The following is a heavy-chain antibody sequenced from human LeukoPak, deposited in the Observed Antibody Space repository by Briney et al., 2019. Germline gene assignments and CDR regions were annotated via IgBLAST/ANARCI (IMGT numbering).Heavy chain of an antibody. CDR2: ISGSGGST. J-gene: IGHJ6*02. CDR1: GFTFSSYA. CDR3: AKRDDYGDYAGGYYYYYGMDV. Sequence: GGSLRLSCAASGFTFSSYAMSWVRQAPGKGLEWVSAISGSGGSTYYADSVKGRFTISRDNSKNTLYLQMNSLRAEDTAVYYCAKRDDYGDYAGGYYYYYGMDVWGQGTTVTVSS. V-gene: IGHV3-23*01. D-gene: IGHD4-17*01.